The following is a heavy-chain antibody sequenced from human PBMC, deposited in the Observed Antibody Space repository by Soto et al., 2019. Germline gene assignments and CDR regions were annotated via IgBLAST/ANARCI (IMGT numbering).Heavy chain of an antibody. CDR3: VKYRRGSGWSVCDF. J-gene: IGHJ4*02. Sequence: VQLLESGGGLVQPGGSLRLSCAASGFIFRDYAMNWVRQAPGKGLEWVSDISGSGDSARYADSVKGRFTISRDNSRDTLYLHMNSLRDDDTAVYYCVKYRRGSGWSVCDFWGQGDLVTVSS. CDR2: ISGSGDSA. CDR1: GFIFRDYA. D-gene: IGHD6-19*01. V-gene: IGHV3-23*01.